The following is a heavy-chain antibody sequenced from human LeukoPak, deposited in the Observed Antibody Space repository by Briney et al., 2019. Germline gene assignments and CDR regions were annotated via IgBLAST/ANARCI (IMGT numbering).Heavy chain of an antibody. J-gene: IGHJ4*02. CDR1: GGSISSYY. CDR2: IYYSGST. D-gene: IGHD6-19*01. Sequence: SETLSLTCTVSGGSISSYYWSWIRQPPGKGLEWIGYIYYSGSTNYNPSLKSRVTISVDTSKNQSSLKLSSVTAADTAVYYCASKIAVAGNYDYWGQGTLVIVSS. CDR3: ASKIAVAGNYDY. V-gene: IGHV4-59*01.